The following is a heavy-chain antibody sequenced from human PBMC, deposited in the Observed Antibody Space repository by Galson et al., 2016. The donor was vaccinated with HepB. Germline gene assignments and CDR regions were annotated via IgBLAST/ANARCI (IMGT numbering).Heavy chain of an antibody. Sequence: SLRLSCAASGFSFNDAYMSWVRQAPGKGLEWVGRIQSKSDGGTVDYAAPVKGRFTMSRDDSKNTLSLQMDSLKAEDTAVYYCTTYRPWLDSWGRGIRVTVSS. CDR2: IQSKSDGGTV. CDR3: TTYRPWLDS. V-gene: IGHV3-15*01. J-gene: IGHJ5*01. CDR1: GFSFNDAY.